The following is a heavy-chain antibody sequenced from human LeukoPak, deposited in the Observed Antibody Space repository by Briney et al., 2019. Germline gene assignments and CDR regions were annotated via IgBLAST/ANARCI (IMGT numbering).Heavy chain of an antibody. CDR2: MNHSGST. V-gene: IGHV4-34*01. D-gene: IGHD3-22*01. J-gene: IGHJ5*02. CDR3: ASLVTMIVTTLNWFDP. CDR1: GGSFSGYY. Sequence: SETLSLTCAVYGGSFSGYYWSWIRQPPGKGLEWIGEMNHSGSTNYNPSLKSRVTISVATSKNQFSLKLSSVTGADTAVYYCASLVTMIVTTLNWFDPWGQGTLVTVSS.